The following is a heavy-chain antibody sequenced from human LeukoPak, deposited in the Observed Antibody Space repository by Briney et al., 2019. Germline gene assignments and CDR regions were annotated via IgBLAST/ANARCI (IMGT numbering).Heavy chain of an antibody. CDR2: ISAHNGNT. V-gene: IGHV1-18*01. Sequence: ASVKVSCKASGYTFTSYGISWVRQAPGQGLEWLGWISAHNGNTNYVQKLQGRVTMTTDTSTSTAYMELTSLRSDDTAMYYCARKLYCTNGVCSRGAAFDIWGQGTMVTVSS. CDR1: GYTFTSYG. CDR3: ARKLYCTNGVCSRGAAFDI. D-gene: IGHD2-8*01. J-gene: IGHJ3*02.